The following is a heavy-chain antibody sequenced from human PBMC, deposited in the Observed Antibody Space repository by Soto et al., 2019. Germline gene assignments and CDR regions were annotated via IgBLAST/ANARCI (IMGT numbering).Heavy chain of an antibody. CDR3: ARGALEWLLWPY. V-gene: IGHV4-39*01. CDR1: GGSISSSSYY. D-gene: IGHD3-3*01. J-gene: IGHJ4*02. CDR2: TYYSGST. Sequence: SETLSLTCTVSGGSISSSSYYWGWIRQPPGKGLEWIGSTYYSGSTYYNPSLKSRVTISVDTSKNQFSLKLSSVTAADTAVYYCARGALEWLLWPYWGQGTLVTVSS.